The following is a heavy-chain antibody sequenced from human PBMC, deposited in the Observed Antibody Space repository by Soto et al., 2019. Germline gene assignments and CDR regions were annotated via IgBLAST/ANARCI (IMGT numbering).Heavy chain of an antibody. Sequence: PSETLSLTCSVSGGSVYSGSYYWSWIRQSPGKGLEWIGYIYYSGDTNYNPSLKSRVTISVDRSKNQFSLKLSSVTAADTAVYYCASGRTTALDYWGQGTLVTVSS. D-gene: IGHD4-17*01. CDR1: GGSVYSGSYY. CDR2: IYYSGDT. J-gene: IGHJ4*02. V-gene: IGHV4-61*01. CDR3: ASGRTTALDY.